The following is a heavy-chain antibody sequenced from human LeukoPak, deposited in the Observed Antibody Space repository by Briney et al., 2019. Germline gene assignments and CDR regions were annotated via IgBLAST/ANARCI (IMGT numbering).Heavy chain of an antibody. J-gene: IGHJ4*02. Sequence: SVKVSCKASGGTFSSYAISWVRQAPGQGLEWMGGTILIFGTANYAQKFQGRVTITADESTSTAYMELSSLRSEDTAVYYCARAAGYSSGWRLDYWGQGTLVTVSS. D-gene: IGHD6-19*01. V-gene: IGHV1-69*13. CDR1: GGTFSSYA. CDR2: TILIFGTA. CDR3: ARAAGYSSGWRLDY.